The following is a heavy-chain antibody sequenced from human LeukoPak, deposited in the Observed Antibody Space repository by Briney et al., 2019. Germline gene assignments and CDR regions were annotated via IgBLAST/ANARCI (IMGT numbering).Heavy chain of an antibody. CDR2: IRNSGSGT. CDR1: GFTFSTYT. Sequence: GRSLRLSCAASGFTFSTYTMSWVRKAPGKGLEWVSTIRNSGSGTYYADSVKGRFTISRDDSGNTLYLQMNSLRAEDTAVYYCAKDMIVLGFASDFDYWGQGTLVTVSS. D-gene: IGHD3-22*01. J-gene: IGHJ4*02. CDR3: AKDMIVLGFASDFDY. V-gene: IGHV3-23*01.